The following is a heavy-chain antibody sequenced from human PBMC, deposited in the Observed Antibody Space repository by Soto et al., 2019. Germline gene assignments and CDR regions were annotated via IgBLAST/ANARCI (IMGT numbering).Heavy chain of an antibody. CDR2: IIPIFGTA. CDR1: GGTFSSYA. V-gene: IGHV1-69*12. CDR3: ARARHYYGMDV. J-gene: IGHJ6*02. Sequence: QVQLVQSGAEVKKPGSSVKVSCKAYGGTFSSYAISWVRQAPGRGLEWMGGIIPIFGTANYAQKFQGRVTITADEAMSTAYMELSSLRSEDTAVYYCARARHYYGMDVWGQGTTVTVSS.